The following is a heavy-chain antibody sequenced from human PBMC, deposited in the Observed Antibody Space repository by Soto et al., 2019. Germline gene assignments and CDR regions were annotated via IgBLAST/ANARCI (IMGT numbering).Heavy chain of an antibody. CDR2: IIPILDIP. D-gene: IGHD2-15*01. Sequence: QVQLVQSGAEVKKPGSSVKVSCKASGGTFSRYTISWVRQAPGQGLEWMGRIIPILDIPNYAQNFQGRVTITADKSKSTAYMELRGLRSDDTAVYYCASHFTGVLVLGASPPGGDNYGWDVWGQGTTVTVCS. CDR1: GGTFSRYT. J-gene: IGHJ6*02. V-gene: IGHV1-69*02. CDR3: ASHFTGVLVLGASPPGGDNYGWDV.